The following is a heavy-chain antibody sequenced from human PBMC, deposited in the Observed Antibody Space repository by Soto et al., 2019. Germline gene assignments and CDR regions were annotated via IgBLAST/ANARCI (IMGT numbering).Heavy chain of an antibody. J-gene: IGHJ6*02. D-gene: IGHD3-9*01. V-gene: IGHV3-33*01. CDR3: ARESGMTGYYTRSDYYGMDV. CDR2: IWYDGSNK. CDR1: GFTFSSYG. Sequence: PGGSLRLSCAASGFTFSSYGMHWVRQAPGKGLEWVAVIWYDGSNKYYADSVKGRFTISRDNSKNTLYLQMNSLRAEDTAVYYCARESGMTGYYTRSDYYGMDVWGQGTTVTVSS.